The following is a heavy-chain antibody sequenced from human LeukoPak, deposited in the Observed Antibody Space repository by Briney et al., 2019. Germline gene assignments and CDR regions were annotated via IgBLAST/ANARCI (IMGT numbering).Heavy chain of an antibody. CDR1: GFTFSSYW. CDR3: AREGYISGYGVIDY. D-gene: IGHD5-18*01. J-gene: IGHJ4*02. CDR2: IKRDGSEK. Sequence: PGGSLRLSCAASGFTFSSYWMSWVRQAPGKGLEWVANIKRDGSEKYHVDPVKGRFTISRDNAKNSLYLQMNSLRDEDTAVYYCAREGYISGYGVIDYWGQGTLVTVSS. V-gene: IGHV3-7*01.